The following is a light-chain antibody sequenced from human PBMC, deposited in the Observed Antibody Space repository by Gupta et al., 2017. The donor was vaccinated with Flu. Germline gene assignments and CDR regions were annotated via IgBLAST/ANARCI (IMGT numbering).Light chain of an antibody. CDR1: QSVLYSSNNKNY. V-gene: IGKV4-1*01. Sequence: DIVMTQSPDSLAVSLGERATINCKSSQSVLYSSNNKNYLAWYQQKPGQSPKLLMYWASTRESGVSDRFSGSGYGIDLTLTISSLQAEDVAVYYCQQYYSNPLLTFGGGTKVEIK. CDR2: WAS. CDR3: QQYYSNPLLT. J-gene: IGKJ4*01.